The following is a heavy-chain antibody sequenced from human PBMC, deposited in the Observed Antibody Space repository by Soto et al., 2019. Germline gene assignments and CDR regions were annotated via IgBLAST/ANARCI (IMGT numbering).Heavy chain of an antibody. D-gene: IGHD1-26*01. Sequence: ASVKVSCKASGYTFTSYAMHWVRQAPGQRLEWMGWINAGNGNTKYSQKFQGRVTITRDTSASTAYMELSSLRSEDTAVYYCARVVGALGRWFDPWGQRTPVTVSS. J-gene: IGHJ5*02. V-gene: IGHV1-3*01. CDR2: INAGNGNT. CDR1: GYTFTSYA. CDR3: ARVVGALGRWFDP.